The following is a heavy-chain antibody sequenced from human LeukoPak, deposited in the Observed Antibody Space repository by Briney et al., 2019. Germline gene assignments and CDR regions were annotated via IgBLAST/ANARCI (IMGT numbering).Heavy chain of an antibody. CDR1: GGSISSYY. V-gene: IGHV4-59*12. J-gene: IGHJ4*02. Sequence: PSETLSLTCTVSGGSISSYYWSWIRQPPGKGLEWIGYIYYSGSTNYNPSLKSRVTISVDTSKNQFSLKLSSVTAADTAVYYCARDYGGGSYDYWGQGTLVTVSS. CDR3: ARDYGGGSYDY. CDR2: IYYSGST. D-gene: IGHD1-26*01.